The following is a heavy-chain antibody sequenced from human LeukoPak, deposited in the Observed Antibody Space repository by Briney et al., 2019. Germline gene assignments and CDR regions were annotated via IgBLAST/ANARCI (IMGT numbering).Heavy chain of an antibody. CDR1: GFTFKGLW. D-gene: IGHD3-22*01. J-gene: IGHJ4*02. Sequence: GESLRLSCGASGFTFKGLWMRCVRPAPGKGLEWVANINLCGSVRHYVHYARGHFTISRDNAKNSLYLQMNSLSAEYPALYYCATSDDSSGSDWGQGTLVTVSS. CDR3: ATSDDSSGSD. V-gene: IGHV3-7*01. CDR2: INLCGSVR.